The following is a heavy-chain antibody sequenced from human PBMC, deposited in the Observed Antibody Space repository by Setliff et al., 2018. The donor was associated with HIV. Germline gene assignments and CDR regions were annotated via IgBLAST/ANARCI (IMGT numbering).Heavy chain of an antibody. CDR3: ARVPFTTGFDY. CDR2: IYHSGGT. D-gene: IGHD3-3*01. J-gene: IGHJ4*02. CDR1: GYSISSGYY. Sequence: PSESLSLTCAVSGYSISSGYYWGWIRQPPGRGLEWIGKIYHSGGTHYNPSLRSRVTISVDTSKNHFSLKLSSVTAADTSVFYCARVPFTTGFDYWGQGILVTVSS. V-gene: IGHV4-38-2*01.